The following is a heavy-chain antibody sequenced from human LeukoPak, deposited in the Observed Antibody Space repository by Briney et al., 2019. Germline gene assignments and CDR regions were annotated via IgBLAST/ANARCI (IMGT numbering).Heavy chain of an antibody. CDR3: ARVDRVVIDFDY. CDR1: GYTFTGYY. D-gene: IGHD3-22*01. CDR2: INPNSGGT. J-gene: IGHJ4*02. V-gene: IGHV1-2*02. Sequence: GASVKVSCKASGYTFTGYYMHWVRQAPGQGLEWMGWINPNSGGTNYAQKFQGRVTITRNTSISTAYMELSSLRSEDTAVYYCARVDRVVIDFDYWGQGTLVTVSS.